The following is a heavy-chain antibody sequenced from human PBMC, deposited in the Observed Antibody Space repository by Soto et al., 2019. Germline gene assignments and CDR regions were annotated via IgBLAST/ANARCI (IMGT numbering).Heavy chain of an antibody. Sequence: PGGSLILSCAASGFTFSSYGMHWVRQAPGKGLEWVAVISYDGSNKYYADSVKGRFTISRDNSKNTLYLQMNSLRAEDTAVYYCAKAQMRYYDSSGYYWALDYWGQGTLVTVSS. CDR3: AKAQMRYYDSSGYYWALDY. J-gene: IGHJ4*02. V-gene: IGHV3-30*18. CDR1: GFTFSSYG. D-gene: IGHD3-22*01. CDR2: ISYDGSNK.